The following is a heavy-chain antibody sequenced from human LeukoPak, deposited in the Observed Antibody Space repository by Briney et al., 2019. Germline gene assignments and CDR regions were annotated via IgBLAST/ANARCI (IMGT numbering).Heavy chain of an antibody. Sequence: ASVKVSCKASGYTFTSYYMHWVRQAPGQGLEWMGIINPSGGSTSYAQKFQGRITMNTDTSTSTANMELTSLRSDDTAVYYCARDHSSSCQLLDYWGQGTLVTISS. CDR1: GYTFTSYY. V-gene: IGHV1-46*01. D-gene: IGHD6-13*01. J-gene: IGHJ4*02. CDR2: INPSGGST. CDR3: ARDHSSSCQLLDY.